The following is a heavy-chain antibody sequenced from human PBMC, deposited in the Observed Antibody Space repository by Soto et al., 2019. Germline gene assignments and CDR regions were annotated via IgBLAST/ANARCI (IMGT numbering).Heavy chain of an antibody. Sequence: GASVKVSCKASGYTFTGYYMHWVRQAPGQGLEWMGWINPNSGGTNYAQKFQGRVTMTRDTSISTAYMELSRLRSDDTAVYYCARDRTYSSSLRYCYYGMDVWGQGTTVTVSS. CDR1: GYTFTGYY. V-gene: IGHV1-2*02. J-gene: IGHJ6*02. CDR2: INPNSGGT. CDR3: ARDRTYSSSLRYCYYGMDV. D-gene: IGHD6-6*01.